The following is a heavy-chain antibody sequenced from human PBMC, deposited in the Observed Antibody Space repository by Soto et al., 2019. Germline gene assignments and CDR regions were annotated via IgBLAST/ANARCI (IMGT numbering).Heavy chain of an antibody. D-gene: IGHD1-1*01. V-gene: IGHV4-59*08. Sequence: PSETLSLTCTVSGGSISSYYWSWIRQPPGKGPEWIGYIYYSGSTNYNPSLKSRVTISVDTSKNQFSLKLSSVTAADTAVYYFGRGYGYSFDYWGQGTLVTVSS. CDR1: GGSISSYY. CDR3: GRGYGYSFDY. CDR2: IYYSGST. J-gene: IGHJ4*02.